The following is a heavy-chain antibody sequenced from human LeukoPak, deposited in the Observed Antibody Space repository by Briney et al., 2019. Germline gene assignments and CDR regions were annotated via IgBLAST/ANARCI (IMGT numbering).Heavy chain of an antibody. CDR3: ARVTYYYDKFAGY. J-gene: IGHJ4*02. V-gene: IGHV1-2*02. CDR2: INPNSGGT. D-gene: IGHD3-22*01. CDR1: GYTFTGYY. Sequence: GASVKVSCKASGYTFTGYYMHWVRPAPGQGLEWMGWINPNSGGTNYAQKFQGRVTMTRDTTISTAYMELSRLRSDDTAVYYCARVTYYYDKFAGYWGQGTLVTVSS.